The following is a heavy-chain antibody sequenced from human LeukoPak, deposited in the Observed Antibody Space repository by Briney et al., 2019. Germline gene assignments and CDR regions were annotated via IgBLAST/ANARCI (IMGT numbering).Heavy chain of an antibody. CDR1: GGSISSYY. J-gene: IGHJ5*02. CDR3: ARQGGSSSAYYWFDP. D-gene: IGHD3-22*01. V-gene: IGHV4-59*08. CDR2: IYYSGST. Sequence: SETLSLTCTVSGGSISSYYWSWIRQPPGKGLEWIGYIYYSGSTNYNPSLKSRVTISVDTSKNQFPLKLNSVTAADTAVYYCARQGGSSSAYYWFDPWGQGTLVTVSS.